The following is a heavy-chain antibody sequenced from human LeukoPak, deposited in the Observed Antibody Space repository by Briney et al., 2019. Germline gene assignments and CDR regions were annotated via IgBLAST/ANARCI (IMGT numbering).Heavy chain of an antibody. Sequence: GGSLRLSCAASGFTFTSYAMSWVRQAPGKGLEWVSAISGSGGSTYSADSVKGRFTISRDNPKNTLYLQMNSLRAEDTAVYYCARDRDTAMVNPEDWYFDLWGRGTLVTVSS. D-gene: IGHD5-18*01. J-gene: IGHJ2*01. CDR2: ISGSGGST. CDR1: GFTFTSYA. V-gene: IGHV3-23*01. CDR3: ARDRDTAMVNPEDWYFDL.